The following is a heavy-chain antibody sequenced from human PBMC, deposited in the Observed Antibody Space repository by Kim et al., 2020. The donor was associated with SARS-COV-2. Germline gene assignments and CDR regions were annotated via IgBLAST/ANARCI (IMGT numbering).Heavy chain of an antibody. V-gene: IGHV4-34*01. J-gene: IGHJ6*02. D-gene: IGHD4-17*01. CDR2: INHSGST. CDR1: GGSFSGYY. Sequence: SETLSLTCAVYGGSFSGYYWSWIRQPPGKGLEWIGEINHSGSTNYNPSLKSRVTISVDTSKNQFSLKLSSVTAADTAVYYCARGRLPPMMAKLLRSPTHGMDVWGQGTTVTVSS. CDR3: ARGRLPPMMAKLLRSPTHGMDV.